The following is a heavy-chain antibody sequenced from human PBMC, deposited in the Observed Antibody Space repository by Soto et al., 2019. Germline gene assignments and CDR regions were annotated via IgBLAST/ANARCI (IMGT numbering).Heavy chain of an antibody. D-gene: IGHD4-17*01. Sequence: PSETLSLTCTVSGLSVSSGSFYWAWIRQPPGKGLEWIGFISYSGTTNYNPSLKSRVAISVDTSRSHISLKVSSLTAADTAVYYCARGATVNEYDYWGQGTLVTVSS. J-gene: IGHJ4*02. CDR1: GLSVSSGSFY. V-gene: IGHV4-61*01. CDR2: ISYSGTT. CDR3: ARGATVNEYDY.